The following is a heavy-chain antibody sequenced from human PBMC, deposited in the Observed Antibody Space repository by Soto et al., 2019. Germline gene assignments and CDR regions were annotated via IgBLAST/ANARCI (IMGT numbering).Heavy chain of an antibody. Sequence: QVQLVKSGGGVVQPGRSLRLSCAASGFTFSSYAMHWVRQAPGKGLEWVAVISYDGSNKYYADSVKGRFTISRDNSKNTLYLQMNSLRAEDTAEYYCARHSSRDYYGMDVWGQGTTVTVSS. V-gene: IGHV3-30-3*01. CDR3: ARHSSRDYYGMDV. J-gene: IGHJ6*02. CDR2: ISYDGSNK. D-gene: IGHD6-13*01. CDR1: GFTFSSYA.